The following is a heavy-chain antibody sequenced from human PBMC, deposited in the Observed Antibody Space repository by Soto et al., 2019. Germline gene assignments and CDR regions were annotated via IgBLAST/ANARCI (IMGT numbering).Heavy chain of an antibody. CDR3: AREVSYYFVSRIDY. CDR1: EYTFANHF. D-gene: IGHD3-10*01. J-gene: IGHJ4*02. V-gene: IGHV1-46*01. Sequence: QVVLVQSGAEVKRPGDSVTVSCKAPEYTFANHFMHWVRQAPGQGLEWMGIINPYGGSGTYTQKFKGRVIVTRDTSTSTLYLFLSSMTSTDTAVYYCAREVSYYFVSRIDYWGQGTLVTVSS. CDR2: INPYGGSG.